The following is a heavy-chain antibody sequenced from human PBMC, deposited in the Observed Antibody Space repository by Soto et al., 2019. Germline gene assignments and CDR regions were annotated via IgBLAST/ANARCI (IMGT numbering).Heavy chain of an antibody. CDR3: ARDRSNSPDYFDY. D-gene: IGHD1-1*01. Sequence: LSLTCTVSGGSISSDDYYWSWIRQPPGEGLEWIGCIYSSGSTSYNPSLKSRLTISIDTSKNQFSLTLTSVSAADTAVYYCARDRSNSPDYFDYWGQGTLVTVSS. V-gene: IGHV4-30-4*01. J-gene: IGHJ4*02. CDR2: IYSSGST. CDR1: GGSISSDDYY.